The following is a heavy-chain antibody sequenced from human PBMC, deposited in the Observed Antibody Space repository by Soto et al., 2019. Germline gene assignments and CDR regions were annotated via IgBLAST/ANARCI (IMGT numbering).Heavy chain of an antibody. Sequence: QVQLVQTGGEVKKPGATVKVSCKASGYTFTTSGVSWVRQEPGQGLEWMGWVSGYNGNTNYEEKLHDRVTITTDTSTSTAYLELRSLTTDDTAVYYCARAGELPYYYYGMDVCGQGTTVIVSS. J-gene: IGHJ6*02. CDR3: ARAGELPYYYYGMDV. D-gene: IGHD1-7*01. CDR1: GYTFTTSG. V-gene: IGHV1-18*01. CDR2: VSGYNGNT.